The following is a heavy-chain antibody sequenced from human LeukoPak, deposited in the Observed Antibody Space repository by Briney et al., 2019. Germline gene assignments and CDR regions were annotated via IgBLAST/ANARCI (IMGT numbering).Heavy chain of an antibody. CDR3: ARGFTEQRFLYYFDY. Sequence: GGSLRLSCAASGFTFSDYYMSWIRQAPGKGLEWVSYISSSGSTIYYADSVKGRFTISRDNAKNSLYLQMNSLRAEDTAVYYCARGFTEQRFLYYFDYWGQGTLVTVSS. CDR2: ISSSGSTI. CDR1: GFTFSDYY. D-gene: IGHD1-26*01. V-gene: IGHV3-11*04. J-gene: IGHJ4*02.